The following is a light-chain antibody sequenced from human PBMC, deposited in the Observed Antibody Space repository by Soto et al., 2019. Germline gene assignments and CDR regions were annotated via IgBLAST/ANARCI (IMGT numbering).Light chain of an antibody. V-gene: IGLV2-14*01. CDR1: KSDVGSYNY. CDR3: SSYTTRTTLYV. J-gene: IGLJ1*01. CDR2: EVS. Sequence: SVLTQPPSASGSPGHSVTISCTGTKSDVGSYNYVSWYQLHPGKAPKLMIYEVSNRPSGVSNRFSGSKSGDTASLTISGLQAEDEADYYCSSYTTRTTLYVFGTGTKVTVL.